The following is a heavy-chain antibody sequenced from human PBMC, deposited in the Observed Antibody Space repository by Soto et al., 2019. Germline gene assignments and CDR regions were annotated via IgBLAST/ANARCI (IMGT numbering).Heavy chain of an antibody. CDR1: GYTFTDYY. J-gene: IGHJ4*02. CDR2: INPNSGGT. Sequence: QVQLVQSGAEVKKPGASVKVSCKASGYTFTDYYLHWVRQAPGQGLEWMGWINPNSGGTHSAQKFQGWVTMTRDTSITTVYMEQKNSTSADTAMDFCARDWGHYYGSGSCPRPHPSDIWGQGTLVTVSS. V-gene: IGHV1-2*04. D-gene: IGHD3-10*01. CDR3: ARDWGHYYGSGSCPRPHPSDI.